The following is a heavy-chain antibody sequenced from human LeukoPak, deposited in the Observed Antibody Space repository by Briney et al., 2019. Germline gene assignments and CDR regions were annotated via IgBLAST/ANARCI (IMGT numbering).Heavy chain of an antibody. V-gene: IGHV3-66*01. CDR2: TYSSGTT. Sequence: GGSLRLSCAASGFNVSNNYMHWVRQAPGERLEWVSVTYSSGTTYYADSVKGRFTISRDTSKNTLHLQMNSLRVEDTAVYYCAKGGGIAAAAHFDYWGQGSLVTVSS. D-gene: IGHD6-13*01. CDR3: AKGGGIAAAAHFDY. J-gene: IGHJ4*02. CDR1: GFNVSNNY.